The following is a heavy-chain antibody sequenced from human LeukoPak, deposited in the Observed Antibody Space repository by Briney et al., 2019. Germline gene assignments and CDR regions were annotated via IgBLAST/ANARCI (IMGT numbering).Heavy chain of an antibody. J-gene: IGHJ4*02. D-gene: IGHD3-10*01. CDR1: GFTFDDYA. V-gene: IGHV3-9*01. Sequence: GRSLRLSCAASGFTFDDYAMHWVRQAPGKGLEWVSGISWNSGSIGYADSVKGRFTISRDNAKNSLYLQMNSLRAEDTALYYCAKPYGSGSRTFDYWGQGTLVTVSS. CDR2: ISWNSGSI. CDR3: AKPYGSGSRTFDY.